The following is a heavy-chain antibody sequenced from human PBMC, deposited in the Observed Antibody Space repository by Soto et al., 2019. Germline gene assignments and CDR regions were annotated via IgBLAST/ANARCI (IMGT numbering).Heavy chain of an antibody. J-gene: IGHJ4*02. CDR1: GFAVSSKY. CDR2: IYGGGTT. V-gene: IGHV3-53*01. Sequence: EVQLVESGGGLIQPGGSLRLSCAASGFAVSSKYMTWVRQAPGKGLEWVSVIYGGGTTYYADSVKGRFTISRDTSNNTLYLQMNSLRAKDTAVYYCVQTTGWPGFDFWGQGTLVTVSS. CDR3: VQTTGWPGFDF. D-gene: IGHD6-19*01.